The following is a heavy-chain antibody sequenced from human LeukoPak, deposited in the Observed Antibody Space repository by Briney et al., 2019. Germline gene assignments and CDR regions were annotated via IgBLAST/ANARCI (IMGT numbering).Heavy chain of an antibody. V-gene: IGHV3-9*01. J-gene: IGHJ4*02. Sequence: GGSLRLSCAASGFTFDDYAMHWVRQAPGKGLEWVSGISWDSGSIGYADSVKGRFTISRDNAKNSLYLQMNSLRAEDTALYYCAKDIATGNRLYYFDYWGQGTLVTVSS. CDR3: AKDIATGNRLYYFDY. CDR1: GFTFDDYA. D-gene: IGHD1-14*01. CDR2: ISWDSGSI.